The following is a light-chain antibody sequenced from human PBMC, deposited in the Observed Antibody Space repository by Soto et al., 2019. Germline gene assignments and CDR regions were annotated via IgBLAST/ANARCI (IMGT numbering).Light chain of an antibody. J-gene: IGKJ2*01. CDR3: QQYYSTLSYT. CDR2: WAS. CDR1: QSVLYSSNNKNY. V-gene: IGKV4-1*01. Sequence: DIVMTQSPDSLAVSLGERATINCKSSQSVLYSSNNKNYLAWYQQKPAQPPKLLIYWASTRESGVPDRFSGSGSGTDFTLTISSLQAEDVAVYYCQQYYSTLSYTFGQGTKLEIK.